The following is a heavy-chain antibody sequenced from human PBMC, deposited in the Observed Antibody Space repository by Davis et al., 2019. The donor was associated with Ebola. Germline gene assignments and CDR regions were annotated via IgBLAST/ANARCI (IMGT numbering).Heavy chain of an antibody. J-gene: IGHJ4*02. D-gene: IGHD2-2*01. V-gene: IGHV3-73*01. Sequence: GESLKISCAASGFTFSGSAMHWVRQASGKGLEWVGRIRSKANSYATAYAASVKGRFTISRDDSKNTAYLQMNSLKTEDTAVYYCTISSTLYDYWGQGTLVTVSS. CDR3: TISSTLYDY. CDR2: IRSKANSYAT. CDR1: GFTFSGSA.